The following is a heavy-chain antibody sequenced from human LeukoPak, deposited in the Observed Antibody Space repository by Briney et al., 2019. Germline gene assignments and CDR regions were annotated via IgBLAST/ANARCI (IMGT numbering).Heavy chain of an antibody. D-gene: IGHD5-18*01. V-gene: IGHV3-23*01. CDR3: ARAKDTAMGGDYYYGMDV. J-gene: IGHJ6*02. CDR2: ISGSGGST. Sequence: GGSLRLSCSASGFTFSSYAMHWVRQAPGKGLEWVSAISGSGGSTYYADSVKGRFTISRDNSKNTLYLQMNSLRAEDTAVYYCARAKDTAMGGDYYYGMDVWGQGTTVTVSS. CDR1: GFTFSSYA.